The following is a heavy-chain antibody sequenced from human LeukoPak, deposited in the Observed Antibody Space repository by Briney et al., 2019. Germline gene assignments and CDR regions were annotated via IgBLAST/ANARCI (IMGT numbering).Heavy chain of an antibody. CDR1: GGSISSSSYY. D-gene: IGHD5-12*01. V-gene: IGHV4-39*01. J-gene: IGHJ4*02. CDR2: IYYSGST. CDR3: ARHEAKWLPFDY. Sequence: SETLSLTCTVSGGSISSSSYYWGWIRQPPGKGLEWIGSIYYSGSTYYNPSLKSRVTISVDTSKNQVSLKLSSVTAADTAVYYCARHEAKWLPFDYWGQGTLVTVSS.